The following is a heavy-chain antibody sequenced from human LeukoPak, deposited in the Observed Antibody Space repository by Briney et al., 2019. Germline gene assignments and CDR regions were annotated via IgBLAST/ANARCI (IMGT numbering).Heavy chain of an antibody. Sequence: PRGSPRHSRAASRATSRRYKVNSVRQAPGEGLGRGSSISSSSSYIYYADSVKGRFTISRDNARNSLYLQMNRLRDEDTAVYYCARESGSGEFYCWGQGTLVTVSS. CDR3: ARESGSGEFYC. CDR2: ISSSSSYI. J-gene: IGHJ4*02. D-gene: IGHD2-15*01. V-gene: IGHV3-21*01. CDR1: RATSRRYK.